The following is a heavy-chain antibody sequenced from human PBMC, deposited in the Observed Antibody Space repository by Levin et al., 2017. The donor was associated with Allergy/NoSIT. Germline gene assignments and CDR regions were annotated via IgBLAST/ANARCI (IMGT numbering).Heavy chain of an antibody. J-gene: IGHJ6*03. CDR3: ARGRTLELSYYYMDV. CDR1: GGTFSSYA. D-gene: IGHD1-7*01. CDR2: IIPIFGTA. V-gene: IGHV1-69*01. Sequence: GGSLRLSCKASGGTFSSYAISWVRQAPGQGLEWMGGIIPIFGTANYAQKFQGRVTITADESTSTAYMELSSLRSEDTAVYYCARGRTLELSYYYMDVWGKGTTVTVSS.